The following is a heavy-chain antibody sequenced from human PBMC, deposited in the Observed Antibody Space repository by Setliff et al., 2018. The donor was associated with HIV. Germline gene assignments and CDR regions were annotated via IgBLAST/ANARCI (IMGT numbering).Heavy chain of an antibody. CDR1: GGTFSSFA. J-gene: IGHJ6*03. CDR2: IIPIFGTA. CDR3: ARETYYGSGSYLPTEYYYYYMDV. Sequence: ASVKVSCKASGGTFSSFAISWVRQAPGQGLGWMGGIIPIFGTANYAQKFQGRVTITTDESTTTAYMELRSLRSEDTAVYYCARETYYGSGSYLPTEYYYYYMDVWGKGTTVTVSS. V-gene: IGHV1-69*05. D-gene: IGHD3-10*01.